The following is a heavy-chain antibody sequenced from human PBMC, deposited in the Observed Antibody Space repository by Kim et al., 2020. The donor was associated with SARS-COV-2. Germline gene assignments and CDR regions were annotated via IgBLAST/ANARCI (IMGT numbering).Heavy chain of an antibody. CDR2: IYSGGST. CDR1: GFTVSSNY. V-gene: IGHV3-53*01. CDR3: ARDLDYYGMDV. Sequence: GGSLRLSCAASGFTVSSNYMSWVRQAPGKGLEWVSVIYSGGSTYYADSVKGRFTISRDNSKNTLYLQMNSLRAEDTAVYYCARDLDYYGMDVWGQGTTVTVSS. J-gene: IGHJ6*02.